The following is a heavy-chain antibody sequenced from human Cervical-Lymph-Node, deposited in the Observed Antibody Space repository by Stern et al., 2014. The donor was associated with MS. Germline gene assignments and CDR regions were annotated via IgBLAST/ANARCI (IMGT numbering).Heavy chain of an antibody. V-gene: IGHV3-11*01. J-gene: IGHJ3*02. Sequence: VQLLESGGGLVKPGGSLRLSCAASGFTFSDYYMSWIRQAPGKGLALVSSISGSDSSIYCAVSVKAQFTIARYNGKNSLYLQMNSLRAEDTAVYYCARSHSKWLVHDAFDIWGQGTMVSVSS. D-gene: IGHD6-19*01. CDR2: ISGSDSSI. CDR1: GFTFSDYY. CDR3: ARSHSKWLVHDAFDI.